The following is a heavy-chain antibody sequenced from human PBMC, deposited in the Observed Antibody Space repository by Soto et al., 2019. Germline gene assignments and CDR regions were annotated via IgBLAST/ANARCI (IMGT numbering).Heavy chain of an antibody. V-gene: IGHV1-69*13. CDR3: ARARCSGGSCNYDAIDI. CDR1: GGTFSSYA. D-gene: IGHD2-15*01. Sequence: SVKVSCKASGGTFSSYAISWVRQAPGQGLEWMGGIIPIFGTANYAQKFQGRVTITADESTSTAYMELSSLRSEDTAVYYCARARCSGGSCNYDAIDIWGQGTMVTVSS. CDR2: IIPIFGTA. J-gene: IGHJ3*02.